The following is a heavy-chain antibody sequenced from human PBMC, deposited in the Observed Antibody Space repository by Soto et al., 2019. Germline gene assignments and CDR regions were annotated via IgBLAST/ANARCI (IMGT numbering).Heavy chain of an antibody. CDR2: ISSGGKT. CDR3: ARGDFDT. V-gene: IGHV3-53*01. J-gene: IGHJ5*02. Sequence: EVQLVESGGGLIQPGGSLRLSCAASGFTVTTNYMSWVRQAPGKGLEWVSIISSGGKTYYADSVKGRFTISRDNAKNTLDLQMNSLRGEDTAVYFCARGDFDTWGQGTLVTVSS. CDR1: GFTVTTNY.